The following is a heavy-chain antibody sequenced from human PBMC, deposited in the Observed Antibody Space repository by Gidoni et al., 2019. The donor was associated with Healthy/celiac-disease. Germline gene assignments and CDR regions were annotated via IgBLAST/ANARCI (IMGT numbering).Heavy chain of an antibody. CDR1: GFTFSSYA. D-gene: IGHD2-21*02. J-gene: IGHJ4*02. CDR2: ISYDGSNK. CDR3: ARSAGDPEDY. V-gene: IGHV3-30-3*01. Sequence: QVQLVESGGGVVQPVRSLRPSCAASGFTFSSYAMPWVRQAPGKGLEWVAVISYDGSNKYYADSVKGRFTISRDNSKNTLYLQMNSLRAEDTAVYYCARSAGDPEDYWGQGTLVTVSS.